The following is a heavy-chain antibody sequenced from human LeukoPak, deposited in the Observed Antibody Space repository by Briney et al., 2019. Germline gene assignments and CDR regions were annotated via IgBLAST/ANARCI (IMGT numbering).Heavy chain of an antibody. CDR1: GFTFRSYA. D-gene: IGHD3-22*01. CDR3: ARDYYDSSGYFTLIDY. Sequence: GSLRLSCAASGFTFRSYAMSWVRQAPGKGLEWVSTISGSGGNTYYADSVKGRFTTSRDNSKNTLYLQMTSLRAEDTAVYYCARDYYDSSGYFTLIDYWGQGTLVTVSS. CDR2: ISGSGGNT. J-gene: IGHJ4*02. V-gene: IGHV3-23*01.